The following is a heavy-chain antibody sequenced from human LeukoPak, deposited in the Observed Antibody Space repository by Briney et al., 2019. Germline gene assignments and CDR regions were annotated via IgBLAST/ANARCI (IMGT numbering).Heavy chain of an antibody. V-gene: IGHV4-30-4*08. CDR3: ARDCEDGRKVMYYYMDV. CDR1: GGSISSGDYY. J-gene: IGHJ6*03. D-gene: IGHD4-23*01. Sequence: PSQTLSLTCTVSGGSISSGDYYWSWIRQPPGKGLEWIGYIYYSGSTYYNPSLKSRVTISVDTSKNQFSLKLSSVSAADTAVYYCARDCEDGRKVMYYYMDVWGKATKVA. CDR2: IYYSGST.